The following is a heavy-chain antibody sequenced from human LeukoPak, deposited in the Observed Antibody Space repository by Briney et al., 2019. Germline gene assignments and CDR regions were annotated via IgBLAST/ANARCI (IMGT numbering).Heavy chain of an antibody. V-gene: IGHV1-8*01. CDR1: GYTFTTYD. J-gene: IGHJ4*02. CDR3: ARGNRYSYGSGSSCFDY. Sequence: GASVTVSCKPSGYTFTTYDINWVRQATGQGPEWMGWMNPNSGNTGYPQKFQGRDTMTRNTSLSTAYMELSSLRFEYTAVYDCARGNRYSYGSGSSCFDYWGLGTRVTVSS. D-gene: IGHD3-10*01. CDR2: MNPNSGNT.